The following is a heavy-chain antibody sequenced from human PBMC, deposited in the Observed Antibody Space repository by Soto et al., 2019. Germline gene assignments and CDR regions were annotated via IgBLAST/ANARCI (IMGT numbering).Heavy chain of an antibody. V-gene: IGHV1-69*02. J-gene: IGHJ5*02. CDR3: ARIAQSGYDLDTNWFDP. Sequence: SVKVSCKASGGTFSSYTISWVRQAPGQGLEWMGRIIPILGIANYAQKFQGRVTITADKSTSTAYMELSSLRSEDTAVYYCARIAQSGYDLDTNWFDPWGQGTLVTVSS. CDR1: GGTFSSYT. D-gene: IGHD5-12*01. CDR2: IIPILGIA.